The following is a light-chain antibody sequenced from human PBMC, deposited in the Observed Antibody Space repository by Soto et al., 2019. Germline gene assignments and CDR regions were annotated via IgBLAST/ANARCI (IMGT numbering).Light chain of an antibody. Sequence: EIVLAQSPGTLSLSPGERATLSYRASQSVSSSYLAWYQQKPGQAPRLLIYGASSRATVIPDRFSGSGSGTDFTLTISRLEPEDFAVYYCQQYGSSPYTFGQGTKLEI. CDR1: QSVSSSY. V-gene: IGKV3-20*01. J-gene: IGKJ2*01. CDR2: GAS. CDR3: QQYGSSPYT.